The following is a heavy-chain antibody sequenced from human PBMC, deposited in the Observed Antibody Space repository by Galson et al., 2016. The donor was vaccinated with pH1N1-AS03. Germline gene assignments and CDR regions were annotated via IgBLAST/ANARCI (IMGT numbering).Heavy chain of an antibody. Sequence: ALVKPTQTLTLTCTFSGFSITTSGVRMTWIRQPPGKALEWLGRIDSNDEKFYSTSLETGLTISRDIFKNQVVLTMTNMDPVDTGTYYCARIRLWNTGLDVWGQGTTVTVSS. CDR3: ARIRLWNTGLDV. J-gene: IGHJ6*02. CDR2: IDSNDEK. CDR1: GFSITTSGVR. D-gene: IGHD1/OR15-1a*01. V-gene: IGHV2-70*04.